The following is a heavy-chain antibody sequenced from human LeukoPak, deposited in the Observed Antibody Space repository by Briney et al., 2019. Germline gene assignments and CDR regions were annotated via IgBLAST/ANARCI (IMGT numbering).Heavy chain of an antibody. CDR2: IYYSGST. Sequence: SETLSLTCTVSGGSISSYYWSGIRQPPGKGLEWIGYIYYSGSTNYNPSLKSRVTISVDTSKNQFSLKLSSVTAADTAVYYCATSTGYYAPFDYWGQGTLVTVSS. CDR3: ATSTGYYAPFDY. D-gene: IGHD3-9*01. CDR1: GGSISSYY. V-gene: IGHV4-59*08. J-gene: IGHJ4*02.